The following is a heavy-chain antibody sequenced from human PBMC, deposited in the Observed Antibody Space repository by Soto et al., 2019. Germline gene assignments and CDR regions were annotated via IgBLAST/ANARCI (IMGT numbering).Heavy chain of an antibody. Sequence: ASVKVSCKASGGTFSSYTISWVRQAPGQGLEWMGRIIPILGIANYAQKFQGRVTITADKSTSTAYMELSSLRSEDTAVYYCARGGGDGYNYYFDYWGQGTLVTVSS. J-gene: IGHJ4*02. CDR1: GGTFSSYT. CDR2: IIPILGIA. CDR3: ARGGGDGYNYYFDY. D-gene: IGHD5-12*01. V-gene: IGHV1-69*02.